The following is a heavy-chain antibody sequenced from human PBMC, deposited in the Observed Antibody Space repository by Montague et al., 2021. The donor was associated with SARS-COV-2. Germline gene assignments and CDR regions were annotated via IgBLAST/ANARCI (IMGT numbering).Heavy chain of an antibody. D-gene: IGHD3-9*01. CDR3: ARHGIFSNWFDP. Sequence: SETLSLTCTVSGGSVSSNRDSWGWIRQPPGRGLEWIGTFSYSGRTYSNPSLNNRVSISRDTSRNHFSLKLTSVTTADTAVYYCARHGIFSNWFDPWGQGTLVTVSS. CDR2: FSYSGRT. J-gene: IGHJ5*02. CDR1: GGSVSSNRDS. V-gene: IGHV4-39*01.